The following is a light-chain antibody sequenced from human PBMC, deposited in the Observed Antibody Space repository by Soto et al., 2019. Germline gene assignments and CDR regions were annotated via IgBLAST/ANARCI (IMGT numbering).Light chain of an antibody. CDR3: QQYGTFIT. CDR1: QSVSSY. V-gene: IGKV3-20*01. Sequence: EIVLTQSPATLSLSPGERATLSCRASQSVSSYLAWYQQKPGQAPRLFIYGASSRATGIPDRFSGSGSGTDFTLTITRLEPEDFAVYYCQQYGTFITFGQGTRLEI. J-gene: IGKJ5*01. CDR2: GAS.